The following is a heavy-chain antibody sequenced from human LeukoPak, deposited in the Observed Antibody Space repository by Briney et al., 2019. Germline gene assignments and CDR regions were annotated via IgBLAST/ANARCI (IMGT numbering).Heavy chain of an antibody. D-gene: IGHD3-10*01. CDR2: INPNNGGT. Sequence: ASVKVSCKASGYSFTGHYMHWVRQAPGQGLEWMGWINPNNGGTNYARRFQGRVTMTRDTSISTAYMELSRLISDDTAVYYCAREVITMVRGGYFDYWGQGTLVTVSS. J-gene: IGHJ4*02. CDR1: GYSFTGHY. CDR3: AREVITMVRGGYFDY. V-gene: IGHV1-2*02.